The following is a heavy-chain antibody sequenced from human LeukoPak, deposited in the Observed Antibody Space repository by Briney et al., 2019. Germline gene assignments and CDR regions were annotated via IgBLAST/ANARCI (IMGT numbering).Heavy chain of an antibody. CDR1: GDSVSSGRYF. CDR3: AADTQYYYDSSGYRD. J-gene: IGHJ4*02. CDR2: IFYSGST. Sequence: SETLSLTCTLSGDSVSSGRYFWNWIRQPPGKGLEWIGYIFYSGSTNYNPSLKSRVSISIDTSKNQFSLKLSSVTAADTAVYYCAADTQYYYDSSGYRDWGQGTLVTVSS. D-gene: IGHD3-22*01. V-gene: IGHV4-61*01.